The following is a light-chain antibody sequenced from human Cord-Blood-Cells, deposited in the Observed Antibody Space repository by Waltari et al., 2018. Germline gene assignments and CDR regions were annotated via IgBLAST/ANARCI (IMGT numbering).Light chain of an antibody. CDR3: MQALQTPYS. CDR2: LGS. V-gene: IGKV2-28*01. J-gene: IGKJ2*03. Sequence: DIVMTQSPLSLPVTPGEPASILCRSSQSLLHSKGYNYLDWYLQKPGQSPQLLIYLGSNRASGVPDRFSGSGSGTDFTLKISRVEAEDVGVYYCMQALQTPYSFGQGTKLEIK. CDR1: QSLLHSKGYNY.